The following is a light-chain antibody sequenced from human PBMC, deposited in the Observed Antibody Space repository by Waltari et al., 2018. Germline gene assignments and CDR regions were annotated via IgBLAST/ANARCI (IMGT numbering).Light chain of an antibody. CDR2: AAS. CDR3: QQYNSYPFT. J-gene: IGKJ3*01. Sequence: DIQMTQSPSSLSASVGDRVTITSGASQGISNYLVWFQQRPGKAPKSLIYAASRLQTGVPSKFSGSGSGTDFTLTISSLQPEDFAIYYCQQYNSYPFTFGPGTKVDIK. CDR1: QGISNY. V-gene: IGKV1-16*02.